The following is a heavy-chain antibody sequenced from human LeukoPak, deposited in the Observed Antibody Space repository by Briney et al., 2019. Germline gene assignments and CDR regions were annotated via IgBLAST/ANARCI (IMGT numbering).Heavy chain of an antibody. J-gene: IGHJ5*02. V-gene: IGHV1-18*01. D-gene: IGHD4-23*01. CDR1: GYTFTSYG. Sequence: ASVKVSCKASGYTFTSYGISWVRQAPGQGLEWMGWISAYNGNTNYAQKFQGRVTMTRDTSTSTDYMELSSLRSEDTAVYYCARDNSVEDTAWWFDPWGQGTLVTVSS. CDR3: ARDNSVEDTAWWFDP. CDR2: ISAYNGNT.